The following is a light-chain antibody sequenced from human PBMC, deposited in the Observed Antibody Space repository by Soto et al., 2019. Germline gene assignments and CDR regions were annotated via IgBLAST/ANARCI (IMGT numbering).Light chain of an antibody. V-gene: IGKV3-20*01. J-gene: IGKJ4*01. CDR1: QSVSSSY. CDR2: GAS. CDR3: QQYGSSPPVT. Sequence: EIVLTQSPGTLSLSPGERATLSCRASQSVSSSYLAWYQQKPGQAPRLLIYGASSRATGIPDRFSGSGSVTDFTLTISRLEPEDFAVYYCQQYGSSPPVTFGGGTQVEIK.